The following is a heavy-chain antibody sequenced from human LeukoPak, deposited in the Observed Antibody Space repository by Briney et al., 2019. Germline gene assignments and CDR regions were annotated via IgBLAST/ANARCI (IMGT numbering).Heavy chain of an antibody. V-gene: IGHV4-34*01. CDR2: INHSGST. Sequence: SETLSLTCAVYGGSFSGYYWSWIRQPPGKGLEWIGEINHSGSTNYNPSPKSRVTISVDTSKNQFSLKLSSVTAADTAVYYCARACRPGYSYGWERYHYYGMDVWGQGTTVTVSS. J-gene: IGHJ6*02. CDR3: ARACRPGYSYGWERYHYYGMDV. CDR1: GGSFSGYY. D-gene: IGHD5-18*01.